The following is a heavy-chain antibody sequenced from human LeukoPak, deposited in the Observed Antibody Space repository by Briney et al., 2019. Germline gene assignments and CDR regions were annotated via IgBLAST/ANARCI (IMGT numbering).Heavy chain of an antibody. V-gene: IGHV4-31*03. CDR1: GGSISSGGYY. CDR3: ARDSRGYSYGYHYYYYYYGMDV. D-gene: IGHD5-18*01. CDR2: IYYSGST. J-gene: IGHJ6*02. Sequence: SETLSLTCTVSGGSISSGGYYWSWIRQHPGKGLEWIGYIYYSGSTYYNPSLKSRVIISVDTSKNQFSLKLSSVTAADTAVYYCARDSRGYSYGYHYYYYYYGMDVWGQGTTVTVSS.